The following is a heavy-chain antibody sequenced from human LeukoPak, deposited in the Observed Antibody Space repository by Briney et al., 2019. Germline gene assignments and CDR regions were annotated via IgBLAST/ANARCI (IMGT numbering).Heavy chain of an antibody. CDR3: AKDRYSYAFEYSDS. J-gene: IGHJ4*02. D-gene: IGHD5-18*01. V-gene: IGHV3-30*04. CDR1: GFTFSSYA. Sequence: GGSLRLSCAASGFTFSSYAMHWVRQAPGKGLDWVAVISNDGSKKYYADSVKGRFTISRDNSKNTLSLQVSSLRTEDTAVYYCAKDRYSYAFEYSDSWGQGTLVTVSS. CDR2: ISNDGSKK.